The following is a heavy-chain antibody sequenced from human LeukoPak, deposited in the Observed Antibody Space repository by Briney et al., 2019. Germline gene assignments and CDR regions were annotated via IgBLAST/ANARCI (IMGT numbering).Heavy chain of an antibody. J-gene: IGHJ3*02. CDR3: ARDQNLLTDASVT. CDR2: ISSNGGST. D-gene: IGHD2-21*01. CDR1: GFTFSSYA. V-gene: IGHV3-64*01. Sequence: PGGSLRLSCAATGFTFSSYAMRWVRQAPGKGLEYVSAISSNGGSTYYANSVKGRFTISRDNSKNTLYLHMGSLRAEDMAVYYCARDQNLLTDASVTRGARTMFTVSS.